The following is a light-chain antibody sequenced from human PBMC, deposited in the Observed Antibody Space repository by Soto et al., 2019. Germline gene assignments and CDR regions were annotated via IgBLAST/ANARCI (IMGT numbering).Light chain of an antibody. CDR2: EVT. CDR1: DVGSYNL. CDR3: CSYAGSTSNYV. Sequence: QSALTQPASVSGAPGQSITISCTGSDVGSYNLVSWYQQHPGKAPKLMIYEVTKRPSGVSNRFSGSKSGNTAFLTSSGVQAEDGADYYCCSYAGSTSNYVFGTGTKLTVL. V-gene: IGLV2-23*02. J-gene: IGLJ1*01.